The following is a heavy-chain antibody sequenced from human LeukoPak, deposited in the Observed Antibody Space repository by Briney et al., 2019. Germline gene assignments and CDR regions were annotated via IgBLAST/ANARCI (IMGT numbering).Heavy chain of an antibody. Sequence: GASVKVSCKASGYTFTGYYIHWVRQAPGQGLEWMGWINPHSGGTNYAQKFQGGVTISRDTSITTAYMELSSLRSDDTAVYYCARDVGEYCSSTNCYASHYWGQGTLGTVSS. D-gene: IGHD2-2*01. CDR2: INPHSGGT. CDR3: ARDVGEYCSSTNCYASHY. CDR1: GYTFTGYY. J-gene: IGHJ4*02. V-gene: IGHV1-2*02.